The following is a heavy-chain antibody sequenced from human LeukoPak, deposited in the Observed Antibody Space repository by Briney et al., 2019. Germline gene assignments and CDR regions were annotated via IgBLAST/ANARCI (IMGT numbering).Heavy chain of an antibody. CDR1: GFTFSSYA. J-gene: IGHJ4*02. V-gene: IGHV3-23*01. Sequence: PGGSLRLSCAASGFTFSSYAMTWVRQAPGKGLEWISSISPTGANTYFADSVKGHFTISRDASRKTLYLQMNSLRAEDTAVYYCATHRQYSSAWYFDYWGQGTLVTVSS. D-gene: IGHD6-19*01. CDR3: ATHRQYSSAWYFDY. CDR2: ISPTGANT.